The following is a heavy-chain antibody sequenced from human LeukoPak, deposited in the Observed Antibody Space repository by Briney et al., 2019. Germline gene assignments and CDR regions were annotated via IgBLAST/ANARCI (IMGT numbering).Heavy chain of an antibody. CDR3: AKVSFPGYYDNWDY. D-gene: IGHD3-22*01. CDR1: GFTFSSYA. CDR2: ISGSSGCT. V-gene: IGHV3-23*01. Sequence: GGSLRLSCAASGFTFSSYAMSWVRQAPGKGLEWVSAISGSSGCTYYADSVKGRFTISRDNSKNTLYLQMNSLRAEDTAVYYCAKVSFPGYYDNWDYWGQGTLVTVSS. J-gene: IGHJ4*02.